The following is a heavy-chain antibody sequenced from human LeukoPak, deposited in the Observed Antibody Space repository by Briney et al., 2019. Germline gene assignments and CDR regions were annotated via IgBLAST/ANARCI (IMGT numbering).Heavy chain of an antibody. J-gene: IGHJ4*02. D-gene: IGHD2-15*01. CDR1: GYTFTGYY. CDR2: INPNSGGT. CDR3: ATCSGGICYPAYLDY. Sequence: ASVKVSCKASGYTFTGYYMHWVRQAPGQGLEWMGWINPNSGGTNYAQKFQGRVTMTRDTSISTAYMELSRLRSDDAAVYYCATCSGGICYPAYLDYWGQGTLVTVSS. V-gene: IGHV1-2*02.